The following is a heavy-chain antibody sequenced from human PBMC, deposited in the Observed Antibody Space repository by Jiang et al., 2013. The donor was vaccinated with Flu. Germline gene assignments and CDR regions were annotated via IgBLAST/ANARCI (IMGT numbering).Heavy chain of an antibody. CDR2: ISASGE. Sequence: VQLVESGGGLVQPGGSLRLSCAASGFNFASLAMSWVRQAPGKGPEWVSVISASGEYYADSVKGRFSISRDNSENMLYLQMNSLRAEDTAVYYCAKDHDSRGYPTFDYWGQGTLVTVSS. D-gene: IGHD6-13*01. J-gene: IGHJ4*02. V-gene: IGHV3-23*04. CDR3: AKDHDSRGYPTFDY. CDR1: GFNFASLA.